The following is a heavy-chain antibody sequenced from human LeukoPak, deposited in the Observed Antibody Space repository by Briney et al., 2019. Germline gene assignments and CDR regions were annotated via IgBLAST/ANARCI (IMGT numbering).Heavy chain of an antibody. Sequence: PGGSLRLSCAASGFTFSSYAMHWVRQAPGKGLEWVAVISYDGSNKYYADSVKDRFTISRDNSKSTVYLQMNSLRVEGAAVYYCSKDLTSDFGGDLDPWGQGTLVTVSS. J-gene: IGHJ5*02. D-gene: IGHD3-10*01. CDR3: SKDLTSDFGGDLDP. V-gene: IGHV3-30-3*02. CDR2: ISYDGSNK. CDR1: GFTFSSYA.